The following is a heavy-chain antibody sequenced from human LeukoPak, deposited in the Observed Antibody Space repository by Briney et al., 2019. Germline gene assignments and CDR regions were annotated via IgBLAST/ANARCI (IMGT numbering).Heavy chain of an antibody. D-gene: IGHD6-19*01. V-gene: IGHV1-3*01. Sequence: ASVKVSCKASGYTFTSYAMHWVRQAPGQRLEWMGWINAGNGNTKYSQKFQGRVTITRDTSASTAYMELSSLRSEDTAVYYCARDNSSGWYEDYYFDYWGQGTLVTVSS. CDR2: INAGNGNT. J-gene: IGHJ4*02. CDR1: GYTFTSYA. CDR3: ARDNSSGWYEDYYFDY.